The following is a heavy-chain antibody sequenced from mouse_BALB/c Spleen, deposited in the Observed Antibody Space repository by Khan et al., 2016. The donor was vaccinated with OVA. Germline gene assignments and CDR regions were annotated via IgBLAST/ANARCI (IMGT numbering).Heavy chain of an antibody. CDR3: ARVHGGDFDY. CDR1: GYSITSDYA. Sequence: EVQLKESGPGLVKPSQSLSLTCTVTGYSITSDYAWNWIRQFPGNKLEWLGYISYSGNTKYNPSLKSRISVTRDTSKNQFFLQLNSVTTEDTATYYCARVHGGDFDYWGKGTTLTVSS. V-gene: IGHV3-2*02. CDR2: ISYSGNT. J-gene: IGHJ2*01.